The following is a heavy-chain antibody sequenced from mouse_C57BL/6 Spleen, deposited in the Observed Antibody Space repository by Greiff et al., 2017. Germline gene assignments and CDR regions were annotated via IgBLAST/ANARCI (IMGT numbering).Heavy chain of an antibody. CDR3: ARTGTGDWYFDV. CDR2: ISSGGSYT. Sequence: EVHLVESGGDLVKPGGSLKLSCAASGFTFSSYGMPWVRQTPDKRLEWVATISSGGSYTYYPDSVKGRFTISRDNAKNTLYLQMSSLKSEDTAMYYCARTGTGDWYFDVWGTGTTVTVSS. CDR1: GFTFSSYG. V-gene: IGHV5-6*01. D-gene: IGHD4-1*01. J-gene: IGHJ1*03.